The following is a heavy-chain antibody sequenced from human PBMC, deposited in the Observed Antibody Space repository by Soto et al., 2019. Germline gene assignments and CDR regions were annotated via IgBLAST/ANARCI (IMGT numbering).Heavy chain of an antibody. D-gene: IGHD6-6*01. CDR2: ISYDGNSK. J-gene: IGHJ6*02. CDR3: AKDRAARWANGMDV. V-gene: IGHV3-30*18. CDR1: GFTFTNYG. Sequence: QVPLVESGGGVVQPEGSLSLSCAASGFTFTNYGLHWVRQAPGKGLEWVAVISYDGNSKYYADSVKGRFTISRDSSKNTLFLQMNSLRAEDTAVYYCAKDRAARWANGMDVWGPGTTVTVSS.